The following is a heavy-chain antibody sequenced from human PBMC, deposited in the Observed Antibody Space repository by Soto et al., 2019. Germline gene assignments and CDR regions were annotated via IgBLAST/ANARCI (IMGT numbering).Heavy chain of an antibody. V-gene: IGHV1-18*04. Sequence: ASVKVSCKASGYTFTSYYMHWVRQAPGQGLEWMGWINANNGNTSYAQKLQGRVTMTTDTSTSTAYMELRSLRSDDTAVYYCARDFASYSPGYWGQGTLVTVSS. CDR1: GYTFTSYY. D-gene: IGHD4-4*01. CDR3: ARDFASYSPGY. CDR2: INANNGNT. J-gene: IGHJ4*02.